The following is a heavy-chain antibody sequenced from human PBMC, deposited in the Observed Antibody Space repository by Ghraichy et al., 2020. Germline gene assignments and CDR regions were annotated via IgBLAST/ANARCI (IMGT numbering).Heavy chain of an antibody. D-gene: IGHD1-26*01. CDR2: INSDGSTT. CDR1: GFTFSSYW. CDR3: ARDLSGGYDY. V-gene: IGHV3-74*01. J-gene: IGHJ4*02. Sequence: GGSLRLSCAASGFTFSSYWMNWVRQAPGKGLVWVSRINSDGSTTYYADSVKGRFTISRDNAKNTLYLQINSLRADDTAVYYCARDLSGGYDYWGQGTLVTVSS.